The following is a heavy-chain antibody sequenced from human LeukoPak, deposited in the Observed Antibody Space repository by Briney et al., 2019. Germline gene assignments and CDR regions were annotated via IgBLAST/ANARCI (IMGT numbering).Heavy chain of an antibody. V-gene: IGHV3-21*06. CDR2: VSGTSEYI. CDR3: ARVPWGDGYSDF. Sequence: GGSLRLSCAASGFMFSSNWMSWVRLAPGKGLEWVSSVSGTSEYIYYADSVRGRFTISRDNAKNTVYLQMNSLRAEDTAVYYCARVPWGDGYSDFWGQGTLVTVSS. D-gene: IGHD5-18*01. J-gene: IGHJ4*02. CDR1: GFMFSSNW.